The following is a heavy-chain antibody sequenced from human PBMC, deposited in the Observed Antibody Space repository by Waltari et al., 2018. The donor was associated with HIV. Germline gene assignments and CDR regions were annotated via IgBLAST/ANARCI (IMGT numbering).Heavy chain of an antibody. Sequence: QVTLRESGPALVKPTQTLTLTCTFSGFSLSTSGMCVSWIRQPPGKALEWLARIDWDDDKYYSTSLKTRLTISKDTSKNQVVLTMTNMDPVDTATYYCARIPKCNWNYDDGYYFDYWGQGTLVTVSS. J-gene: IGHJ4*02. V-gene: IGHV2-70*15. D-gene: IGHD1-7*01. CDR2: IDWDDDK. CDR3: ARIPKCNWNYDDGYYFDY. CDR1: GFSLSTSGMC.